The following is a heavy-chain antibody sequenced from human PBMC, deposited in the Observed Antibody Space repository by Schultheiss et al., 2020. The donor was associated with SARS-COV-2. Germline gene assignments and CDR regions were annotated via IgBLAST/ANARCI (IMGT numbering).Heavy chain of an antibody. CDR2: IHHSGST. CDR3: ARVLMVTASRADAFDI. D-gene: IGHD2-21*02. Sequence: SQTLSLTCAVSGGSISSSNWWTWVRQPPGKGLEWIGYIHHSGSTYYNSPLRSRVTISADTSKDKFSLKLNSVTAADTAVYYCARVLMVTASRADAFDIWGQGTMVTVSS. V-gene: IGHV4-4*02. J-gene: IGHJ3*02. CDR1: GGSISSSNW.